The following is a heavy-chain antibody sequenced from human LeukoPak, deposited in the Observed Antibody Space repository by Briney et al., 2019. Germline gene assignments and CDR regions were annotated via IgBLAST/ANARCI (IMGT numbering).Heavy chain of an antibody. CDR2: IYYSGST. V-gene: IGHV4-61*05. J-gene: IGHJ4*02. Sequence: SETLSLTCTVSGGSISSSSYYWGWIRQPPGKGLEWIGYIYYSGSTNYNPSLKSRVTISVDTSKNQFSLKLSSVTAADTAVYYCARFVPYCSGGSCYDVAYYFDYWGQGTLVTVSS. CDR3: ARFVPYCSGGSCYDVAYYFDY. CDR1: GGSISSSSYY. D-gene: IGHD2-15*01.